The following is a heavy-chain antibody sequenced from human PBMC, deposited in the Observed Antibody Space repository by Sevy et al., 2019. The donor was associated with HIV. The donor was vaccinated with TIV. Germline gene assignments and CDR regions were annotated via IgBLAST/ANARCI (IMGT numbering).Heavy chain of an antibody. CDR2: IKEDGSEE. Sequence: GGSLRLSCAASGLTFSRYWMSWVRQAPGKGLEWVAYIKEDGSEEKYVHSVRGRITISRDNAKNSLYLQMNSLRAEDTAVYYCARSSNGALDYWGQGTLVTVSS. V-gene: IGHV3-7*01. CDR1: GLTFSRYW. J-gene: IGHJ4*02. D-gene: IGHD2-2*01. CDR3: ARSSNGALDY.